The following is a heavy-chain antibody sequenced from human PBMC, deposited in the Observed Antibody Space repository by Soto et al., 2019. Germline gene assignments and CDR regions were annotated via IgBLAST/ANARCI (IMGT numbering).Heavy chain of an antibody. CDR2: INGDGTST. CDR1: GFIFSNYW. CDR3: ARRNELGDI. J-gene: IGHJ3*02. Sequence: EVQLVESGGGLVQPGGSLRLSCAASGFIFSNYWMHWVRQAPGKGLIWVSRINGDGTSTNYADSVKGRFTTSRDNAKKTVYLQMSSMRAEDTGIYYCARRNELGDIWVKGTMVTVSS. V-gene: IGHV3-74*01. D-gene: IGHD1-1*01.